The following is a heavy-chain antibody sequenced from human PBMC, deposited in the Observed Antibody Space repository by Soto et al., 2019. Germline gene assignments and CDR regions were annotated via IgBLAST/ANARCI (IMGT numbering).Heavy chain of an antibody. CDR3: ARGKVVTSYMKDAFDI. J-gene: IGHJ3*02. Sequence: GESLKISCNGSGYSFTSYWIGWVRQMPGKGLEWMGIIYPGDSDTRYSPSFQGQVTISADKSISTAYLQWSSLKASDTAMYYCARGKVVTSYMKDAFDIWGQGTMVTVSS. D-gene: IGHD2-2*01. V-gene: IGHV5-51*01. CDR2: IYPGDSDT. CDR1: GYSFTSYW.